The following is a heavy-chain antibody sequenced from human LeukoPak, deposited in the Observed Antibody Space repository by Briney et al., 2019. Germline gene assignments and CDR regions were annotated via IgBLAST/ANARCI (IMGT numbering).Heavy chain of an antibody. Sequence: SETLSLTCTVSGTSISSGAYSWSWLRQHPGKDLEWIAYIYYSGNTYYTPSLKRRVTISVDTSKNQFSLKLSSVTAADTAVYYCARTITIFGALGYFDYWGQGTLVTVSS. CDR2: IYYSGNT. CDR3: ARTITIFGALGYFDY. J-gene: IGHJ4*02. V-gene: IGHV4-31*03. CDR1: GTSISSGAYS. D-gene: IGHD3-3*01.